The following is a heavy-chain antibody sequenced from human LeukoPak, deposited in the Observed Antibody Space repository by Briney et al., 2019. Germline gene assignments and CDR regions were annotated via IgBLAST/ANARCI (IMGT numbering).Heavy chain of an antibody. CDR1: GFTFSSYA. V-gene: IGHV3-23*01. J-gene: IGHJ4*02. D-gene: IGHD1-26*01. CDR2: ISATGGSI. Sequence: GGSLRLSCAVSGFTFSSYAMSWVRQAPGKGLEWVSTISATGGSIYYADSVKGRFTISRDNSKNTLYLQMNSLRAEDTAVYYCAKPLVGATVRGFDYWGQGTLVTVSS. CDR3: AKPLVGATVRGFDY.